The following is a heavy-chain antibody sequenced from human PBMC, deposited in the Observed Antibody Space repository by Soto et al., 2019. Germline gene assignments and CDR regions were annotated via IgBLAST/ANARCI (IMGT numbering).Heavy chain of an antibody. CDR3: ARYEYSYSARFFDY. J-gene: IGHJ4*02. D-gene: IGHD1-26*01. CDR1: GHSISSGFYY. V-gene: IGHV4-38-2*01. CDR2: IYHTEST. Sequence: SETLSLTCAVSGHSISSGFYYWGWVRQPPGKGLEWIGSIYHTESTYYNPSLKSRVTMSVDTSKNQLSLKLSSMTAADTAVYFCARYEYSYSARFFDYGVQGTRVTVSS.